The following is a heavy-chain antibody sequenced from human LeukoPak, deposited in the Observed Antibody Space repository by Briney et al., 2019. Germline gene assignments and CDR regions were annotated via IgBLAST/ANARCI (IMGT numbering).Heavy chain of an antibody. D-gene: IGHD6-19*01. V-gene: IGHV4-59*08. CDR2: IYYNWAT. CDR1: GGSIGRDY. Sequence: PSETLSLTCTVSGGSIGRDYWTWIRQPPGKGLEYIGYIYYNWATNYNPSLKSHVPISVDTSKTHFSLKLSSVTAADTAVYFCAKYGNSGWVIDSWGQGTLVTVSS. CDR3: AKYGNSGWVIDS. J-gene: IGHJ4*02.